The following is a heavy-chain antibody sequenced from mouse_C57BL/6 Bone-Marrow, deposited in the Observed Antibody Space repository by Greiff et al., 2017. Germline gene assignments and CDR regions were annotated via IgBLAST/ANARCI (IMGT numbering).Heavy chain of an antibody. V-gene: IGHV1-55*01. D-gene: IGHD1-1*01. CDR3: ARPGYYGSSYWYFDV. CDR2: IYPGSGST. Sequence: QVKLQQPGAELVKPGASVKMSCKASGYTFTSYWITWVKQRPGQGLEWIGDIYPGSGSTNYNEKFKSKATLTVDTASSTAYMQLSSLTSEDSAFYYCARPGYYGSSYWYFDVWGTGTTVTVSS. J-gene: IGHJ1*03. CDR1: GYTFTSYW.